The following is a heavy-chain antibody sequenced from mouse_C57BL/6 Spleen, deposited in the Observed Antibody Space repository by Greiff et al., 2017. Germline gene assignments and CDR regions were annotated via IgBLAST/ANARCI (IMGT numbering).Heavy chain of an antibody. J-gene: IGHJ3*01. CDR1: GYTFTSYW. V-gene: IGHV1-7*01. Sequence: VQLQQSGAELAKPGASVKLSCKASGYTFTSYWMHWVKQRPGQGLEWIGYINPSSGYTKYNQKFKDKATLTEDKSSSTAYMQLSSLTYEDSAVYYCARSGYYGSSSFAYWGQGTLVTVSA. D-gene: IGHD1-1*01. CDR2: INPSSGYT. CDR3: ARSGYYGSSSFAY.